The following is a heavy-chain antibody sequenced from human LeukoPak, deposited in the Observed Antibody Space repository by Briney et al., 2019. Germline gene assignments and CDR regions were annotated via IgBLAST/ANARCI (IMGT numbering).Heavy chain of an antibody. CDR3: ARDLPPGSSGWYLGY. CDR1: GFTFSSYS. CDR2: ISSSSRTI. Sequence: PGGSLRLSCAASGFTFSSYSMTWVRQAPGKGLEWVSYISSSSRTIYYADSVKGRFTISRDNAKNSLYLQMNSLRDEDTAVYYCARDLPPGSSGWYLGYWGQGTLVTVSS. D-gene: IGHD6-19*01. J-gene: IGHJ4*02. V-gene: IGHV3-48*02.